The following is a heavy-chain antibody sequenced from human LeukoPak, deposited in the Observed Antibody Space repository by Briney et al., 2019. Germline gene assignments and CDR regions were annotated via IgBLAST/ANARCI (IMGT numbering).Heavy chain of an antibody. CDR3: AATYYDYVWGSYRYTIDY. Sequence: SETLSLTCTVSGGSISSYYWSWIRQPAGKGLEWIGRIYTSGGTNYNPSLKSRVTMSVDTSKNQFSLKLSSVTAADTAVYYCAATYYDYVWGSYRYTIDYWGQGTLVTVSS. J-gene: IGHJ4*02. V-gene: IGHV4-4*07. CDR1: GGSISSYY. D-gene: IGHD3-16*02. CDR2: IYTSGGT.